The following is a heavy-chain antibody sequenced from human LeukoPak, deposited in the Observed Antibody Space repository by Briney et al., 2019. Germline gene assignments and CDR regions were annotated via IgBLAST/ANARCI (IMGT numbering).Heavy chain of an antibody. CDR2: IYSGGST. V-gene: IGHV3-66*01. J-gene: IGHJ4*02. Sequence: PGGSLRLSCAASGFTVSSNYMSWVRQAPGKGLEWVSVIYSGGSTYYADSVKGRFTISRDNSKNTLYLQMNSLRAEDTAVYYCARGNPIPATHPIDYWGQGTLVTVSS. D-gene: IGHD2-2*02. CDR3: ARGNPIPATHPIDY. CDR1: GFTVSSNY.